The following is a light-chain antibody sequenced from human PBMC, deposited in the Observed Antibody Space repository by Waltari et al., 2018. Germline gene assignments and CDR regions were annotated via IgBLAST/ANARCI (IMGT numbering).Light chain of an antibody. CDR3: ATWDDSLNGVV. Sequence: QSVLTQPPSASGTPGQGVTISCSGSRSNIGTTTLNWYQQLPGTAPKVLIYINNQRPSGVPDRFSGSKSGTSASLAVSGLQSEDEGDYYCATWDDSLNGVVFGGGTKLTVL. V-gene: IGLV1-44*01. CDR2: INN. CDR1: RSNIGTTT. J-gene: IGLJ2*01.